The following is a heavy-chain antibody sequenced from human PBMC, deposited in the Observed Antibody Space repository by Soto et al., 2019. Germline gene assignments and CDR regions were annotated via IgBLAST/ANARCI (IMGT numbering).Heavy chain of an antibody. CDR3: AREHRYCRGGSCSITGDAYDL. Sequence: EVQLVESGGGLVQPGGSLRLSCAASGFIVSSTYMSWVRQAPGKWLEWVSVISNGGDTHYADSVKGRFSLSRDISNNTLHLEISSLSAEDTAVYYCAREHRYCRGGSCSITGDAYDLWGQGTMVTVSS. D-gene: IGHD2-15*01. V-gene: IGHV3-66*01. J-gene: IGHJ3*01. CDR1: GFIVSSTY. CDR2: ISNGGDT.